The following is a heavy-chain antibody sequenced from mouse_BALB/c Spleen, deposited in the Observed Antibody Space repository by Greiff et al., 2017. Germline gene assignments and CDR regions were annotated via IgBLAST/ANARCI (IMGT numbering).Heavy chain of an antibody. CDR2: INPSNGRT. CDR1: GYTFTSYW. Sequence: QVQLQQPGAELVKPGASVKLSCKASGYTFTSYWMHWVKQRPGQGLEWIGEINPSNGRTNYNEKFKSKATLTVDKSSSTAYMQLSSLTSEDSAVYYCARGGYDEGYYFDYWGQGTTLTVSS. J-gene: IGHJ2*01. V-gene: IGHV1S81*02. CDR3: ARGGYDEGYYFDY. D-gene: IGHD2-2*01.